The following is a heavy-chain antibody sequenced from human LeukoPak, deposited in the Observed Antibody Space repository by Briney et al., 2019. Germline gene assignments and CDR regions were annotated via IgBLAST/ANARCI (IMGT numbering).Heavy chain of an antibody. CDR1: GGSIGGHY. CDR2: VYDIGST. CDR3: ASGRYSSDH. Sequence: PSETLSLTCTVSGGSIGGHYWTWIRQTPGKGLEWIGYVYDIGSTKYNPSLKSRVTISVDTSKNQFSLKLSSVTAADTAVYYCASGRYSSDHWGQGTLVTVSS. D-gene: IGHD6-13*01. V-gene: IGHV4-59*11. J-gene: IGHJ5*02.